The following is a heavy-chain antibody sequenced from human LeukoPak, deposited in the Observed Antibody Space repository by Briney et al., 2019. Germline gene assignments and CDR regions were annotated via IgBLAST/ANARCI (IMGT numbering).Heavy chain of an antibody. V-gene: IGHV3-33*08. CDR2: IWYDGSNK. CDR3: ARDRGGRWLQVYYFDY. CDR1: GLTFSSYT. J-gene: IGHJ4*02. D-gene: IGHD5-24*01. Sequence: GSLRLSCAASGLTFSSYTMHWVRQTPGKGLEWVAVIWYDGSNKYYADSVKGRFTISRDNSKNTLYLRVNSLRAEDTAMYYCARDRGGRWLQVYYFDYWGQGTLVTVSS.